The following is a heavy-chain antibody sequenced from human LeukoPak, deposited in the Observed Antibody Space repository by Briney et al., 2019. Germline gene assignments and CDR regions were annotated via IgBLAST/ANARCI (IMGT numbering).Heavy chain of an antibody. V-gene: IGHV4-4*07. CDR1: GGSISSYY. Sequence: SETLFLTCTVSGGSISSYYWSWIRQPAGKGLEWIGRIYTSGSTNYNPSLKSRVTMSVDTSKNQFSLKLSSVTAADTAVYYCAREVNYYDILTGYSSHDAFDIWGQGTMVTVSS. J-gene: IGHJ3*02. D-gene: IGHD3-9*01. CDR2: IYTSGST. CDR3: AREVNYYDILTGYSSHDAFDI.